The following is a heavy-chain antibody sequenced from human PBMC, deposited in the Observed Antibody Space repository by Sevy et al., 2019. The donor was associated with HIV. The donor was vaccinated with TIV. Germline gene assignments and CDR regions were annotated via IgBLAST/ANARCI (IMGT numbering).Heavy chain of an antibody. CDR2: IWFDGSEK. CDR1: GFAFSTYG. J-gene: IGHJ6*02. D-gene: IGHD1-26*01. Sequence: GGSLRLSCAASGFAFSTYGLYWVRQAPGKGLEWVAVIWFDGSEKYYADSVKGRFTISRDNSKNTLYLQMNSLTAADTAVYYCARGQGDDYYYGLDVWGQGTTVTVSS. CDR3: ARGQGDDYYYGLDV. V-gene: IGHV3-33*01.